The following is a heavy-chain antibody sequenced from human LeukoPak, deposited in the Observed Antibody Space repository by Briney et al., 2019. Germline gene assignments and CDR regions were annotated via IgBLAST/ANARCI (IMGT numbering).Heavy chain of an antibody. D-gene: IGHD2-2*01. J-gene: IGHJ6*03. CDR2: ISSSGDTI. Sequence: GGSLRLSCAASRFTFSDYYMSWIRQAPGKGLEWVSYISSSGDTIYYADSVKGRFTISRDNAKNSLYLQMDSLRAEDTAMYFCARSESVVPYSGYYYYHYMDVWGKGTTVTVSS. CDR3: ARSESVVPYSGYYYYHYMDV. V-gene: IGHV3-11*01. CDR1: RFTFSDYY.